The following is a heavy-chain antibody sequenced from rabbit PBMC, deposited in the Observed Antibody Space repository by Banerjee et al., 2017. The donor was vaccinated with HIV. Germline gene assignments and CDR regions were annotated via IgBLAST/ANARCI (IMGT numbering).Heavy chain of an antibody. V-gene: IGHV1S45*01. D-gene: IGHD8-1*01. CDR2: IDAGSSGRT. CDR3: ARNAGSGYPDWLDL. CDR1: GFSFSSNYI. Sequence: QERLVESGGGLVQPEGSLTLTCTTSGFSFSSNYIMCWGRQAPGKGLEWIACIDAGSSGRTAYANWEKGRFTISKASSTTVTLQMTSLTAADTATYFCARNAGSGYPDWLDLWGPGTLVTVS. J-gene: IGHJ5*01.